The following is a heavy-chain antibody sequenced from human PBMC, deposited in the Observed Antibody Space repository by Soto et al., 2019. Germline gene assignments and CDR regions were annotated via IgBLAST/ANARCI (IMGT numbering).Heavy chain of an antibody. Sequence: QVQLMQSRPDMKKPGASVQVSCKASGYSFVNYGIIWVRQAPGQGLEWMGWISGFNGKTNYAQHLQDRVTMTTEKSTGTAYMELRSLTSDDTAVYYCARVANGLFFDYWGQGPPFTVSS. CDR1: GYSFVNYG. V-gene: IGHV1-18*01. D-gene: IGHD3-10*01. CDR3: ARVANGLFFDY. J-gene: IGHJ4*02. CDR2: ISGFNGKT.